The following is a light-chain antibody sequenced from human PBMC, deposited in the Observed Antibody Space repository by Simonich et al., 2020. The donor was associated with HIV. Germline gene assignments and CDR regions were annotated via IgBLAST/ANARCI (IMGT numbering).Light chain of an antibody. CDR3: QQYNNWPYT. V-gene: IGKV3-15*01. CDR1: QSVRRN. J-gene: IGKJ2*01. CDR2: GAS. Sequence: EIVMTQSPATLSVSPGERATLSCRASQSVRRNLARYQQKPGQAPGLLIYGASTRATGIPARFSGSGSGTEFALTISSLQSEDFAVYYCQQYNNWPYTFGQGTKLEIK.